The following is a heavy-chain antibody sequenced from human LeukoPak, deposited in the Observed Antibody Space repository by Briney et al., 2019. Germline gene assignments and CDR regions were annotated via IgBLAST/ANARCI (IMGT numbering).Heavy chain of an antibody. V-gene: IGHV4-31*03. J-gene: IGHJ3*02. CDR2: IYYSGST. CDR3: ARDRRHAFDI. Sequence: SETLSLTCTVSGGSISSGGYHWSWIRQHPGKGLEWIGYIYYSGSTYYNPSLKSRVTISVDTSKNQFSLKLSSVTAADTAVYYCARDRRHAFDIWGQGTMVTVSS. CDR1: GGSISSGGYH.